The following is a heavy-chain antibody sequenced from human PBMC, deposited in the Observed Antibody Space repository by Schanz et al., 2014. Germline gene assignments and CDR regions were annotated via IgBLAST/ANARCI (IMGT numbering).Heavy chain of an antibody. CDR2: IYTSGAT. V-gene: IGHV4-4*07. D-gene: IGHD5-18*01. Sequence: QVQLQESGPGLVKPSETLSLTCTVSGDSISSYSWSWIRRPAGKGLEWIGRIYTSGATNYNPSLKSRLTMSVDPSKNQVSLKLRSVTAADTAVYYCARGNDIQVWSLDYWDQGTLVTVSS. J-gene: IGHJ4*02. CDR3: ARGNDIQVWSLDY. CDR1: GDSISSYS.